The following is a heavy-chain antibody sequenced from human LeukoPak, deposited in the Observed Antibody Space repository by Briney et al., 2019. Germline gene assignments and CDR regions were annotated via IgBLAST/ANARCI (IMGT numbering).Heavy chain of an antibody. Sequence: GGSLRLSCAASGFTFSSYATSWVRQAPGKGLEWVSAISGSGGSTYYADSVKGRFTISRDNSKNTLYLQMNSLRAEDTAVYYCAKGVSSSSYYYYMDVWGKGTTVTVSS. V-gene: IGHV3-23*01. D-gene: IGHD6-6*01. CDR1: GFTFSSYA. CDR2: ISGSGGST. J-gene: IGHJ6*03. CDR3: AKGVSSSSYYYYMDV.